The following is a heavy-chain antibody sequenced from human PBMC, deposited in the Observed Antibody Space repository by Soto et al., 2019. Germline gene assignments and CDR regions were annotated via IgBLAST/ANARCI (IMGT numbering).Heavy chain of an antibody. D-gene: IGHD1-1*01. CDR2: IHYSGST. CDR3: ARWPQLKPRFDY. Sequence: QVQLQESGPGLVKPSQTLSLTCTVSGGSISSGDYYWSWIRQHPGKGLEWIGYIHYSGSTYYNPSLKGRVTISVDTSKSQFSLKLSSVTAADTAVYYCARWPQLKPRFDYWGQGTLVTVSS. V-gene: IGHV4-31*03. J-gene: IGHJ4*02. CDR1: GGSISSGDYY.